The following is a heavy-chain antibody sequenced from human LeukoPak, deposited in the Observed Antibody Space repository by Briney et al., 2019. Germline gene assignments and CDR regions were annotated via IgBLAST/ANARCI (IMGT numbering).Heavy chain of an antibody. CDR3: AKDGLGIFDY. D-gene: IGHD7-27*01. Sequence: PGGSLRLSCAASGFTFSSYGMHWVRQAPGKGLEWVAVISYDGSNKYYADSVKGRFTISRDNSKNTLYLQMNSLRAEDTAVYYCAKDGLGIFDYWGQGTLVTVSS. V-gene: IGHV3-30*18. J-gene: IGHJ4*02. CDR1: GFTFSSYG. CDR2: ISYDGSNK.